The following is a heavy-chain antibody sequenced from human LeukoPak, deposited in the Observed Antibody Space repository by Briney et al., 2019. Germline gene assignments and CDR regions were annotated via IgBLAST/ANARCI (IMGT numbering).Heavy chain of an antibody. Sequence: GGSLRLSCAASGFTFSSYGMHWVRQAPGKGLEWVAVIWYDGSNKYYADSVKGRFTISRDNSKNTLYLQMNSLRADDTAVYYCARNYYYDSTRLYYFDYWGQGTLVTVSS. J-gene: IGHJ4*02. D-gene: IGHD3-22*01. CDR1: GFTFSSYG. CDR3: ARNYYYDSTRLYYFDY. CDR2: IWYDGSNK. V-gene: IGHV3-33*01.